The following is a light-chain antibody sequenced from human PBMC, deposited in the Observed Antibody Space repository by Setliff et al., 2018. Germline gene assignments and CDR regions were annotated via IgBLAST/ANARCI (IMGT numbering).Light chain of an antibody. J-gene: IGLJ1*01. Sequence: QSALAQPASVSGSPGQSITISCTGTSSDIGAYNYVSWYQQYPGKAPKLMIFDVSNRPSGVSTRFSGSKSGNTASLTISGLQTEDEADYFCSSYTISSTRVFGTGTKVTVL. V-gene: IGLV2-14*03. CDR2: DVS. CDR1: SSDIGAYNY. CDR3: SSYTISSTRV.